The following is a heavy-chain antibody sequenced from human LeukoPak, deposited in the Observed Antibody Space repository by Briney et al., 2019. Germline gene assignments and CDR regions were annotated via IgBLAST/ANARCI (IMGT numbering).Heavy chain of an antibody. CDR2: ISGSGGST. CDR3: VKGFVHPTYYFDY. D-gene: IGHD3-10*01. Sequence: GGSLRLSCAASGFIFSSYAMSWVRQAPGKGLEWVSTISGSGGSTYYADSVKGRFTISRDNSENTLYLQLNSLRAEDTAVYFCVKGFVHPTYYFDYWGQGTLVTVSS. V-gene: IGHV3-23*01. CDR1: GFIFSSYA. J-gene: IGHJ4*02.